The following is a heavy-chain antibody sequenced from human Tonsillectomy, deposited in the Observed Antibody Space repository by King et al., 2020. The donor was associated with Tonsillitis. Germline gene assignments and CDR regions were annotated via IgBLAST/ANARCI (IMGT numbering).Heavy chain of an antibody. D-gene: IGHD2-15*01. J-gene: IGHJ4*02. CDR1: GGSLSGYY. CDR2: IYYTGNT. CDR3: ANFPRAHSK. V-gene: IGHV4-59*01. Sequence: VQLQESGPRLVKPSETLSLTCTVSGGSLSGYYWSWIRQPPGKGLEWIGYIYYTGNTTYNPSLKSRVTISLDTSKNQFSLNLTSVTAADTAIYYCANFPRAHSKWGQGTLVTVSS.